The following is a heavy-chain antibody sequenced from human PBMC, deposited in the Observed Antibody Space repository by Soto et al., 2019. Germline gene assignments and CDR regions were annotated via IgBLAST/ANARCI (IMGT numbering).Heavy chain of an antibody. CDR1: GFTFSSYW. D-gene: IGHD1-1*01. CDR3: ARTGDGHHDFLDY. CDR2: IDEDGSEY. J-gene: IGHJ4*02. Sequence: EVHLEESGGGLVHPGGSLRLSCAASGFTFSSYWMNWVRQAPGKGREWVANIDEDGSEYNDAESVRGRFTLSRDNAKNTLYLQMNSLRAADTAVYYCARTGDGHHDFLDYWGQGILVSVSS. V-gene: IGHV3-7*01.